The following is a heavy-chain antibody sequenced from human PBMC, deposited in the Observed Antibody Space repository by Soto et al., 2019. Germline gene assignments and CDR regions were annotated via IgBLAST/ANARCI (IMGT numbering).Heavy chain of an antibody. V-gene: IGHV3-11*01. CDR2: ITSSGSTI. CDR3: ARENEQWVAADN. Sequence: SLLLSCAASGFTFSDYYMSWIRQAPGKGLEWVSYITSSGSTIYYADSVKGRFTISRDNAKNSLYLQMNSLRAEDTAVYYCARENEQWVAADNWGQGTLVTVSS. D-gene: IGHD6-19*01. CDR1: GFTFSDYY. J-gene: IGHJ4*02.